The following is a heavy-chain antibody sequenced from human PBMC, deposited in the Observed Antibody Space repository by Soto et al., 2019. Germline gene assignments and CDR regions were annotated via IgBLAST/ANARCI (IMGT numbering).Heavy chain of an antibody. CDR2: IYHSGST. J-gene: IGHJ4*02. D-gene: IGHD2-2*01. V-gene: IGHV4-38-2*01. Sequence: SETLSLTCAVSGYSISSGYYWGWIRQPPGKGLEWIGSIYHSGSTYYNPSLKSRVTISVDTSKNQFSLKLSSVTAADTAVYYCASGGGYCSSTSCPFDYWGQGTLVTVSS. CDR1: GYSISSGYY. CDR3: ASGGGYCSSTSCPFDY.